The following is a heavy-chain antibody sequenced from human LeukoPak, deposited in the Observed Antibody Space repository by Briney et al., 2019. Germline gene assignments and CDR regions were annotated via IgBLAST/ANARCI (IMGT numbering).Heavy chain of an antibody. CDR2: IKQDGSEK. CDR1: GFTFSSYW. Sequence: GGSLRLSCAASGFTFSSYWMSWVRQAPGKGLEWVANIKQDGSEKYYVDSVKGRFTISRDNAKNSLYLQMNSLRAEDPAVYYCARVWQYQLLYPYYFDYWGQGTLVTVS. V-gene: IGHV3-7*01. CDR3: ARVWQYQLLYPYYFDY. J-gene: IGHJ4*02. D-gene: IGHD2-2*02.